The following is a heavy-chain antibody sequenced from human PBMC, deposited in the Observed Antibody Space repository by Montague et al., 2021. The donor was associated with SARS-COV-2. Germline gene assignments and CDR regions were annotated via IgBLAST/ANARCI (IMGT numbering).Heavy chain of an antibody. CDR1: GGSISGRF. D-gene: IGHD3-3*01. CDR2: ISYSGAT. Sequence: SETLSLTCTVSGGSISGRFWSWIRQTPGKGLEWIGYISYSGATSSNPSLKSRVTLLVDTAGNQFSLKMRSVTAADTAIYYCARQQGLSGSGVVRLMELDIWGHGALVTVSS. CDR3: ARQQGLSGSGVVRLMELDI. J-gene: IGHJ4*01. V-gene: IGHV4-59*08.